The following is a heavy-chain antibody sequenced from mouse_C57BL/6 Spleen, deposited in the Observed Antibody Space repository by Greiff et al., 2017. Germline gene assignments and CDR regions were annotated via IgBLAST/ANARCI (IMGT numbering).Heavy chain of an antibody. V-gene: IGHV1-15*01. Sequence: VQLQESGAELVRPGASVTLSCKASGYTFTDYEMHWVKQTPVHGLEWIGAIDPETGGTAYNQKFKGKAILTADKSSSTAYMELRSLTSEDSAVYYCTTLTGAPWFAYWGQGTLVTVSA. D-gene: IGHD4-1*01. CDR2: IDPETGGT. CDR3: TTLTGAPWFAY. J-gene: IGHJ3*01. CDR1: GYTFTDYE.